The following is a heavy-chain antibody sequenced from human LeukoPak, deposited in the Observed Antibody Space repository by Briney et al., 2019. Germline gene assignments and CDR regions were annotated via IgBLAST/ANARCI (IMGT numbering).Heavy chain of an antibody. CDR1: GGSISSSNYY. Sequence: PSETLSLTCTVSGGSISSSNYYWGWIRQPPGKGLEWIGSIYYSGSPYYNPSLKSRVTISVDTSKNQFSLNLSSVIAADTAVYYCARRAYFFPGAFDIWGQGTMVTVS. V-gene: IGHV4-39*01. CDR2: IYYSGSP. D-gene: IGHD2/OR15-2a*01. J-gene: IGHJ3*02. CDR3: ARRAYFFPGAFDI.